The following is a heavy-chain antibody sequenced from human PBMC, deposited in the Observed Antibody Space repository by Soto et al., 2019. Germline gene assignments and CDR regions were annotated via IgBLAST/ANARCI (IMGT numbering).Heavy chain of an antibody. CDR3: ARDLLPRYSFSGFDP. V-gene: IGHV1-3*04. D-gene: IGHD6-13*01. CDR1: GYTFTSYA. Sequence: QVQLVQSGAEVKKPGASVKVSCKASGYTFTSYAVHWVRQAPGQRHEWMGWINTGSGNTKYSQNFQGRVTMTRDTSASTAYMELSSLRSEDTAVYYCARDLLPRYSFSGFDPWGQGTLVTASS. CDR2: INTGSGNT. J-gene: IGHJ5*02.